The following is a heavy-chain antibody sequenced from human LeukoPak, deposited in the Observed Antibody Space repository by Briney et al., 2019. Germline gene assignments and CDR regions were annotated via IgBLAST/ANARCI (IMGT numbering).Heavy chain of an antibody. D-gene: IGHD5-18*01. J-gene: IGHJ4*02. CDR1: GGTFSSYA. CDR3: ARNSGYSYAKIIPGGY. V-gene: IGHV1-69*05. CDR2: IIPIFGTA. Sequence: SVKVSCKASGGTFSSYAISWVRQAPGQGLEWMGRIIPIFGTANYAQKLQGRVTMTTDTSTSTAYMELRSLRSDDTAVYYCARNSGYSYAKIIPGGYWGQGTLVTVSS.